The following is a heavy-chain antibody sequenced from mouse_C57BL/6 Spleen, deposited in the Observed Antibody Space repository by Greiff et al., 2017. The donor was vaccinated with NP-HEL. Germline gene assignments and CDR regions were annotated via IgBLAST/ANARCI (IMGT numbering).Heavy chain of an antibody. J-gene: IGHJ4*01. CDR3: ASNYYAMDY. CDR2: ISYDGSN. Sequence: DVQLQESGPGLVKPSQSLSLTCSVTGYSITSGYYWNWIRQFPGNKLEWIGYISYDGSNNYNPSLKNRISITRDTSKNQFFLKLNSVTTEDTATYYGASNYYAMDYWGQGTSVTVAS. V-gene: IGHV3-6*01. CDR1: GYSITSGYY.